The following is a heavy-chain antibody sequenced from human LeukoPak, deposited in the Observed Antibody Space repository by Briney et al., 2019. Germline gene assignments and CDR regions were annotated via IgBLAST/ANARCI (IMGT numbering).Heavy chain of an antibody. J-gene: IGHJ4*02. Sequence: GGSLRLSCAASGFTFDDYAMHWVRQAPGKGLEWVSGISWNSGSIGYADSVKGRFTISRDNAKNSLYLQMNSLRAEDTALYYCAKAPYGSGSYAFDYWGQGTLVTVPS. CDR2: ISWNSGSI. V-gene: IGHV3-9*01. D-gene: IGHD3-10*01. CDR1: GFTFDDYA. CDR3: AKAPYGSGSYAFDY.